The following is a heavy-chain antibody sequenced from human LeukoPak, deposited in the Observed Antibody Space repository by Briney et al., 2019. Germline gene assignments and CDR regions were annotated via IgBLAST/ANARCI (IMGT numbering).Heavy chain of an antibody. CDR2: IYYSGST. Sequence: SETLSLTCTVSGGSISSYYWSWIRQPPGKGLGWIGNIYYSGSTNYNPSLKSRVTISGDTSKNQFSLKLSSVTAADTAVYYCARGAYYESSGFFDYWGQGTLGTVSP. V-gene: IGHV4-59*01. J-gene: IGHJ4*02. CDR3: ARGAYYESSGFFDY. D-gene: IGHD3-22*01. CDR1: GGSISSYY.